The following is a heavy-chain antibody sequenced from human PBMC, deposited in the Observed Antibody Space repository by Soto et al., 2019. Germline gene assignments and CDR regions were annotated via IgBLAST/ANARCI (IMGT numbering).Heavy chain of an antibody. V-gene: IGHV1-8*02. J-gene: IGHJ5*02. CDR1: GYTFTNND. CDR2: MSPNSGNT. D-gene: IGHD3-10*01. CDR3: AIVMSDGFGEVS. Sequence: QVQLVQSGAEVKKPGASVKVSCKTSGYTFTNNDINWVRQAAGQGLEWIGWMSPNSGNTGYAQKFQGRVTLTRDTSISTAYMELSSLRAEDTAVYYWAIVMSDGFGEVSWGQGTLVTVSS.